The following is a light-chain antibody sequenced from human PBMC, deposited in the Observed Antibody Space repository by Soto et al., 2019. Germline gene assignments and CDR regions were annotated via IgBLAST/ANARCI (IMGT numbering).Light chain of an antibody. Sequence: QSALTQPASVSGSPGQSITISCTGTSSDVGGYNYVSWYQQHPGKAPKLMIYEVSNRPSGVSNRFSGSKSGNTASLTISGLQAEDEAVYYCSSFTSINTWVFGGATKVTVL. CDR3: SSFTSINTWV. V-gene: IGLV2-14*01. J-gene: IGLJ3*02. CDR1: SSDVGGYNY. CDR2: EVS.